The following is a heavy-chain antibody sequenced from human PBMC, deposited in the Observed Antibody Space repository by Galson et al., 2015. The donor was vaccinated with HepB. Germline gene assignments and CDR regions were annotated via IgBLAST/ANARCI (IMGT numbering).Heavy chain of an antibody. CDR1: GDSVSSTRAA. J-gene: IGHJ3*02. Sequence: CAISGDSVSSTRAAWNWIRQSPSRGLEWLGRTLYRSKWSFDYAPSVASRIIINPDTSKNQVSLQLNSVTPGDTAVYYCARVGLGRDGYNYGALDIWAQGTMVTVSS. CDR2: TLYRSKWSF. V-gene: IGHV6-1*01. D-gene: IGHD5-24*01. CDR3: ARVGLGRDGYNYGALDI.